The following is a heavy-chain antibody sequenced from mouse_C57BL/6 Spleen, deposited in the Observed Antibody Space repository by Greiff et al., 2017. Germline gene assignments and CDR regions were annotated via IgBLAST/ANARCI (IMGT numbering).Heavy chain of an antibody. CDR1: GYTFTSYW. V-gene: IGHV1-61*01. D-gene: IGHD2-2*01. J-gene: IGHJ2*01. Sequence: QVQLQQPGAELVRPGSSVKLSCKASGYTFTSYWMDWVKQRPGQGLEWIGNIYPSDSETHYNQKFKDKATLTVDKSSSTAYMQLSSLTSEDSAVYYCARSDGYDDGFDYWGQGTTLTVSS. CDR3: ARSDGYDDGFDY. CDR2: IYPSDSET.